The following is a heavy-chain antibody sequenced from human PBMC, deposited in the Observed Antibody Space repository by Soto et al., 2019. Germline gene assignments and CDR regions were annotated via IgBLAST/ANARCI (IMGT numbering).Heavy chain of an antibody. CDR1: GFTFSSSA. D-gene: IGHD2-15*01. V-gene: IGHV3-23*01. J-gene: IGHJ4*02. CDR3: AKGQGWSYYYDS. Sequence: EVQLLESGGGLVQPGGSLRLSCAASGFTFSSSALSLVRLAPGKGLEWFSSIGGSGGTYYADSVKGRFTISRDNSKNMLYLHLNSLRAEDTAMYYCAKGQGWSYYYDSWGQGTLVTVSS. CDR2: IGGSGGT.